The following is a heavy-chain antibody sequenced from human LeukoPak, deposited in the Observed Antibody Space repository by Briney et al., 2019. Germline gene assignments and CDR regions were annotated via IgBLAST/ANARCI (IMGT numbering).Heavy chain of an antibody. CDR3: ARDGRTFIAVAGTGVDY. J-gene: IGHJ4*02. Sequence: GASVKVSCKASGYTFTSYGISWVRQAPGQGLEWMGWISAYNGNTNYAQKLQGRVTMTTGTSTSTAYMELRSLRSDDTAVYYCARDGRTFIAVAGTGVDYWGQGTLVTVSS. CDR2: ISAYNGNT. V-gene: IGHV1-18*01. CDR1: GYTFTSYG. D-gene: IGHD6-19*01.